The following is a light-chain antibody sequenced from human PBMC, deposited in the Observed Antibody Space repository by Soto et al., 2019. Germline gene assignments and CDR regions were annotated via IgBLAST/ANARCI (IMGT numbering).Light chain of an antibody. CDR3: SSYTSSSTLV. V-gene: IGLV2-14*01. Sequence: QSSLTQPASVSGFPGQSITISCTGTSSDVGGYNYVSWYQQHPGKGPKLMIYEVFNRPSGVSSRFSGSKSGNTASLTISGLQAEDEADYYCSSYTSSSTLVFGGGTQLTVL. J-gene: IGLJ2*01. CDR2: EVF. CDR1: SSDVGGYNY.